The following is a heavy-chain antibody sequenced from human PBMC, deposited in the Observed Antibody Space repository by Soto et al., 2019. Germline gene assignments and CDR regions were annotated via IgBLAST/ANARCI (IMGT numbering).Heavy chain of an antibody. V-gene: IGHV3-21*01. D-gene: IGHD3-10*01. CDR1: GFTFSRYA. CDR3: ARDGYYGSGSLYYFDY. CDR2: ISSSSSYI. J-gene: IGHJ4*02. Sequence: PGGSLRLSCAASGFTFSRYAMSWVRQAPGKGLEWVSSISSSSSYIYYADSVKGRFTISRDNAKNSLYLQMNSLRAEDTAVYYCARDGYYGSGSLYYFDYWGQGTLVTVSS.